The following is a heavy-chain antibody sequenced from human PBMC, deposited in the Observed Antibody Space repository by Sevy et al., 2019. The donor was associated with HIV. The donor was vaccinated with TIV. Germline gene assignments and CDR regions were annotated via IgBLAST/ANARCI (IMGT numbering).Heavy chain of an antibody. Sequence: ASVKVSCKASGYTFTSYDINWVRQATGQGLEWMGWMNPNSGNTGYAQKFQGRVTMTRNTSISTAYMELSSLRSEDTAVYYSARGLNPVEMATTFDYWGQGTLVTVSS. V-gene: IGHV1-8*01. D-gene: IGHD5-12*01. CDR2: MNPNSGNT. J-gene: IGHJ4*02. CDR1: GYTFTSYD. CDR3: ARGLNPVEMATTFDY.